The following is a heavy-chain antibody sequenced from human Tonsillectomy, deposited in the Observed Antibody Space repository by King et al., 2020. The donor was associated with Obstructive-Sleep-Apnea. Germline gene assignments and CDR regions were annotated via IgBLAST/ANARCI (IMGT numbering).Heavy chain of an antibody. V-gene: IGHV4-39*07. CDR1: GGSISSSSYY. D-gene: IGHD3-22*01. CDR3: ARRYYYDSSLY. Sequence: QLQESGPGLVKPSETLSLTCTVSGGSISSSSYYWGWIRQPPGKGLEWIGSIYYSGSSYYNPSLKSRVTISVDTSKNQFSLKLSSVTAADTAVYYCARRYYYDSSLYWGQGTLVTVSS. J-gene: IGHJ4*02. CDR2: IYYSGSS.